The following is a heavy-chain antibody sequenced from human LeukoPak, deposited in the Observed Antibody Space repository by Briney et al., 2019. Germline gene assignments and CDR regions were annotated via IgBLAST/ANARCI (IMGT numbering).Heavy chain of an antibody. Sequence: SETLSLTCTVSGGSISSYYWSWIRQPPGKGLEWIGDIYYSGSTNYNPSLKSRVTISVDTSKNQFSLKLSSVTAADTAVYYCARGGNDFWSGSPDAFDIWGQGTMVTVSS. J-gene: IGHJ3*02. D-gene: IGHD3-3*01. CDR2: IYYSGST. CDR1: GGSISSYY. V-gene: IGHV4-59*01. CDR3: ARGGNDFWSGSPDAFDI.